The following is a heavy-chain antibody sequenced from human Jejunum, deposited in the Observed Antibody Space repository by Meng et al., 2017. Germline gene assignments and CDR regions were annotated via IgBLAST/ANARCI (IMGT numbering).Heavy chain of an antibody. CDR3: AKDRSLGY. CDR2: ISPGGGST. J-gene: IGHJ4*02. D-gene: IGHD3-16*01. V-gene: IGHV3-23*01. Sequence: SRAASGFTFTNYVMSWVRQAPGKGLEWVSGISPGGGSTYYADSVKGRFTISRDNSKNILYLQMNSLRAEDTAVYYCAKDRSLGYWGQGTLVTVSS. CDR1: GFTFTNYV.